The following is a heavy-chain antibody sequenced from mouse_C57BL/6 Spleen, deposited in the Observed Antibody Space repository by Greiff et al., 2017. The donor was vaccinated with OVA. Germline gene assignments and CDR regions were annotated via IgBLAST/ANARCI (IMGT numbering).Heavy chain of an antibody. CDR2: ISYDGSN. D-gene: IGHD4-1*01. CDR1: GYSITSGYY. Sequence: EVQLQQSGPGLVKPSQSLSLTCSVTGYSITSGYYWNWIRQFPGNKLEWMGYISYDGSNNYNPSLKNRISITRDTSKNQFFLKLNSVTTEDTATYYCARDRVTGTFDYWGQGTTLTVSS. CDR3: ARDRVTGTFDY. J-gene: IGHJ2*01. V-gene: IGHV3-6*01.